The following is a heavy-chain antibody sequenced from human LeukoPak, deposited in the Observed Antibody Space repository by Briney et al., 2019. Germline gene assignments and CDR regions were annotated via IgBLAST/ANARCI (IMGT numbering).Heavy chain of an antibody. CDR2: IYDRGPA. CDR3: ARSRQASGLFNS. D-gene: IGHD3-10*01. V-gene: IGHV4-30-2*01. CDR1: GGAITSGGYS. Sequence: SETLSHTCTVSGGAITSGGYSWNWIRQPPGKGLEWIGCIYDRGPAYYNPSLKSRFTISVDRPKNQFFLNVTSLTAADTAVYYCARSRQASGLFNSWGQGTLVVVSS. J-gene: IGHJ5*01.